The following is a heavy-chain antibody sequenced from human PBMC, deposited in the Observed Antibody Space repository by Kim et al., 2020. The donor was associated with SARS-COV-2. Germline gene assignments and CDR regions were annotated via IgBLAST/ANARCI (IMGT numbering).Heavy chain of an antibody. CDR2: IRTSASAETT. CDR3: AKDLAGSGWPAFDS. V-gene: IGHV3-23*01. D-gene: IGHD6-19*01. Sequence: GGSLRLSCAASGFTLGNSVMSWVRQAPGRGLEWVSTIRTSASAETTYYADSVNGRFTVSRDNTTNTLYWELSSLRADHTALYYCAKDLAGSGWPAFDSWG. J-gene: IGHJ4*01. CDR1: GFTLGNSV.